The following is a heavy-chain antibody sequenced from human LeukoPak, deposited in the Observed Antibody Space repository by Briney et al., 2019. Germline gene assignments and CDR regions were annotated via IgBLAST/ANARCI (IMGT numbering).Heavy chain of an antibody. CDR3: AKVACSITSCYFTDY. V-gene: IGHV3-30*02. CDR2: IGHEGVNK. CDR1: GFTFSSSG. D-gene: IGHD2-2*01. J-gene: IGHJ4*02. Sequence: GGSLRLSCTTSGFTFSSSGIHWLRQAPGKGLEWVAFIGHEGVNKHYADSVRGRFTISRDSSKNTLFLQMDSLRAEDTAVYYCAKVACSITSCYFTDYWGQGTMVTGSS.